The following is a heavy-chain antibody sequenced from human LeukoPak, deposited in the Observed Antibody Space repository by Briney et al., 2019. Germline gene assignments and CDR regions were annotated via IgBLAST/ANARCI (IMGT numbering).Heavy chain of an antibody. CDR3: TRDSGFNAFDI. CDR2: ISSSSSYI. V-gene: IGHV3-21*01. J-gene: IGHJ3*02. Sequence: PGGSLRLSCAASGFTFSSYSMNWVRQAPGKGLEWVSSISSSSSYIYYADSVKGRFTISRDNAKNSLYLQMNSLRVEDTAVYYCTRDSGFNAFDIWGQGTMVSVSS. CDR1: GFTFSSYS. D-gene: IGHD5-12*01.